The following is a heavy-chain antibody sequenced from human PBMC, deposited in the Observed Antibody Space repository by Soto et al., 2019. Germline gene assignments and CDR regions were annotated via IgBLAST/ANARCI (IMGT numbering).Heavy chain of an antibody. J-gene: IGHJ6*02. Sequence: PSETLSLTCTVSGGSISSYYWSWIRQPPGKGLEWIGYIYYSGSTNYNPSLKSRVTISVDTSKNQFSLQVNSVSPEDTAVYYCARESYGSGSYDGMDVWGQGTTVTVSS. D-gene: IGHD3-10*01. CDR2: IYYSGST. CDR3: ARESYGSGSYDGMDV. V-gene: IGHV4-59*12. CDR1: GGSISSYY.